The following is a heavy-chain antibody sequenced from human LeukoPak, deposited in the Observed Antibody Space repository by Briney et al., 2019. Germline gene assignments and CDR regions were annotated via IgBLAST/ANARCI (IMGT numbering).Heavy chain of an antibody. CDR2: ISSSSSYI. Sequence: GWPLRLSCAASGFTCRSYSMNWVRQAPSKVLSGVSSISSSSSYIYYADSVKGRFTISRDNAKNSLYLQMNSLRAEDTAVYYCARLAVAGSDDAFDIWGQGTMVTVSS. V-gene: IGHV3-21*01. D-gene: IGHD6-19*01. CDR1: GFTCRSYS. J-gene: IGHJ3*02. CDR3: ARLAVAGSDDAFDI.